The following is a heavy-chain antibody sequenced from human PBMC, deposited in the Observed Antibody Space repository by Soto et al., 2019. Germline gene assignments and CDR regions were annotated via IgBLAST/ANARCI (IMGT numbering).Heavy chain of an antibody. V-gene: IGHV4-31*03. CDR2: FYYSGTT. D-gene: IGHD3-9*01. CDR1: GGSISSEGYY. CDR3: ARRHDILTGSDSFDV. J-gene: IGHJ3*01. Sequence: QVQLQESGPGLVKPSQTLSLTCTLSGGSISSEGYYWTWIRQHPGKGLEWIGDFYYSGTTSYNPSRKIRLTISVDTSNNQFSLRLSSVTAADTAMYYCARRHDILTGSDSFDVWGRGTMVTVSS.